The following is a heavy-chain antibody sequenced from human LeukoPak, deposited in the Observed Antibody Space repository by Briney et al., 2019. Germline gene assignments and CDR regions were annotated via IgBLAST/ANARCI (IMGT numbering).Heavy chain of an antibody. Sequence: GESLKISCKGSGYSFTSYWIGWVRQMPGKGLEWMGIIYPGDSDTRYSPSFQGQVTISADKSITTAYLQWSSLKASDTAMYYCARRGPDYGDYEVGDYWGQGTLVIVSS. CDR3: ARRGPDYGDYEVGDY. CDR1: GYSFTSYW. V-gene: IGHV5-51*01. D-gene: IGHD4-17*01. J-gene: IGHJ4*02. CDR2: IYPGDSDT.